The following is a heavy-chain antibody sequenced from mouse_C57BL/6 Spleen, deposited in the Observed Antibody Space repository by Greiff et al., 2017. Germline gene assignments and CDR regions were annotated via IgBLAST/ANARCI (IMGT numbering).Heavy chain of an antibody. J-gene: IGHJ3*01. CDR3: ARDYYGSSSSFAY. CDR1: GYTFTSYW. CDR2: INPSSGYT. Sequence: VQLKESGAELAKPGASVKLSCKASGYTFTSYWMHWVKQRPGQGLEWIGYINPSSGYTKYNQKFKDKATLTADKSSSTAYMQLSSLTYEDSAVYYCARDYYGSSSSFAYWGQGTLVTVSA. D-gene: IGHD1-1*01. V-gene: IGHV1-7*01.